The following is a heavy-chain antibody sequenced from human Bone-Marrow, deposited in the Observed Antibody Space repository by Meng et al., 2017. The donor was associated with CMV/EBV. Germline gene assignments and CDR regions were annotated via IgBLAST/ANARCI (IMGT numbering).Heavy chain of an antibody. V-gene: IGHV3-30-3*01. J-gene: IGHJ4*02. Sequence: GESLKISCAASGFTFSSHAMHWVRQAPGKGLEWVAVVSYDGSRKYYADSVKGRFTISRDNSKNTLYLQMNSLRAEDTAVYYCARGKGRQYWGQGTLVTVSS. CDR2: VSYDGSRK. CDR1: GFTFSSHA. D-gene: IGHD3-10*01. CDR3: ARGKGRQY.